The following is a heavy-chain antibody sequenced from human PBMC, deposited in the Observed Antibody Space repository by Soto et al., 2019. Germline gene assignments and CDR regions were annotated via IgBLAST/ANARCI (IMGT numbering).Heavy chain of an antibody. D-gene: IGHD2-15*01. CDR1: GFTFSTHG. V-gene: IGHV3-30*18. Sequence: GGSLRLSCEASGFTFSTHGMHWVRQAPGKGLEWVAGTSYDGTNKYYARSVQGRFTISRENSMKTLYLQMNSLRTEDTAVYYCAKDLSGARWYYDALDVWGQGTTVTVSS. J-gene: IGHJ6*02. CDR2: TSYDGTNK. CDR3: AKDLSGARWYYDALDV.